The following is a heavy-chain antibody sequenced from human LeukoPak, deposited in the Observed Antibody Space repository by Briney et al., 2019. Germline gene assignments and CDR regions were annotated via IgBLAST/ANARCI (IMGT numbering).Heavy chain of an antibody. Sequence: TGGSLRLSCTASGCAFGDFAMNWVRQAPGKGLEWVGFIKTKLYGGTTEYAASVKGRFTISRDDSKAIAYLQMNSLKTEDTAVYYCTRDHRDDWNPGYYFDYWGQGTLVTVSS. V-gene: IGHV3-49*04. CDR3: TRDHRDDWNPGYYFDY. D-gene: IGHD1-1*01. J-gene: IGHJ4*02. CDR2: IKTKLYGGTT. CDR1: GCAFGDFA.